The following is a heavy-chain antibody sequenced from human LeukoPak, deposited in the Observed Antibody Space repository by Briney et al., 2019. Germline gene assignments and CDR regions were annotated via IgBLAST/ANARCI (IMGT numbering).Heavy chain of an antibody. J-gene: IGHJ4*02. CDR1: GFTFTSYA. CDR2: LTGDGNT. V-gene: IGHV3-23*01. D-gene: IGHD1-20*01. Sequence: PGESLRLSCAASGFTFTSYAMSWVRQAPGKGLEWVSVLTGDGNTYHADSVKGRFTNSRDDSKNTLFLQMNSLRAEDTAVYFCAKVKWKLIGYFDYWGQGTLVTVSS. CDR3: AKVKWKLIGYFDY.